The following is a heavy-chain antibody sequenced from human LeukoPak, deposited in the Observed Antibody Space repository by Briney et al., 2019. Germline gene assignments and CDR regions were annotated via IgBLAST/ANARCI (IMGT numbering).Heavy chain of an antibody. Sequence: GRSLRLSCSASGFTFSSYSMNWVRQAPGKGLEWVSCIGSSSSFIFYADSVKGRFTVSRDNAKNSLYLQMNSLRAEDTAIYYCARDRGSHWFDPWGQGTLVTVSS. CDR3: ARDRGSHWFDP. V-gene: IGHV3-21*01. CDR2: IGSSSSFI. D-gene: IGHD1-26*01. CDR1: GFTFSSYS. J-gene: IGHJ5*02.